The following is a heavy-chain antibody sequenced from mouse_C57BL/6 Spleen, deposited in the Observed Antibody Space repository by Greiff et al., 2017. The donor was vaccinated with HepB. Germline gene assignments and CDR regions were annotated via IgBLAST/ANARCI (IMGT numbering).Heavy chain of an antibody. D-gene: IGHD1-1*01. CDR1: GYSFTGYY. J-gene: IGHJ2*01. Sequence: VQLKESGPELVKPGASVKISCKASGYSFTGYYMHWVKQSSEKSLEWIGEINPSTGGTSYNQKFKGKATLTVDKSSSTAYMQLKSLTSEDSAVYYCARATTVVDYWGQGTTLTVSS. CDR2: INPSTGGT. CDR3: ARATTVVDY. V-gene: IGHV1-43*01.